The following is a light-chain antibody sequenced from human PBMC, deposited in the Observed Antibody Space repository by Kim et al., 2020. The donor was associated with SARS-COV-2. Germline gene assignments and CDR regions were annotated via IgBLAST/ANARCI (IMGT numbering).Light chain of an antibody. Sequence: VSVAPGKTARITCGGNNIGSKSVHWYQQKPGQAPVLVIYYDSDRPSGIPERFPGSNSGNTATLTISRVEAGDEADYYCQVWDSSSDHRVFGGGTQLTVL. CDR2: YDS. V-gene: IGLV3-21*04. CDR1: NIGSKS. CDR3: QVWDSSSDHRV. J-gene: IGLJ3*02.